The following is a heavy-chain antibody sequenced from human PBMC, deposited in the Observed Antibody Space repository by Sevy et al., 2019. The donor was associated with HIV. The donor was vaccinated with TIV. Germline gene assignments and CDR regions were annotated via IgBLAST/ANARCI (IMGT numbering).Heavy chain of an antibody. CDR3: AAPGGYRYGSLIDY. J-gene: IGHJ4*02. V-gene: IGHV1-2*02. Sequence: ASVKVSCKASGYTFTGHFMHWVRQAHGQGLEWMGWINPDSGDTKYAQKFQGRVTVTRDTSITTVDMELSSLRSDDTAVYYCAAPGGYRYGSLIDYWGQGSLVTVSS. D-gene: IGHD5-18*01. CDR1: GYTFTGHF. CDR2: INPDSGDT.